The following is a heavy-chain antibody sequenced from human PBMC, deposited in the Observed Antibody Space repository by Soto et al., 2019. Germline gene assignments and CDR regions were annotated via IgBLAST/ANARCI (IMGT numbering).Heavy chain of an antibody. Sequence: SETLSLTCTVSGGSIISGDYYWSWIRQHPGKGLEWIGYIYYSGSTYYNPSLKSRVTISVDTSKNQFSLKLSSVTAADTAVYYCARAVVTAQYYYYYGMDVWGQGTTVTVSS. CDR2: IYYSGST. J-gene: IGHJ6*02. CDR3: ARAVVTAQYYYYYGMDV. CDR1: GGSIISGDYY. V-gene: IGHV4-31*03. D-gene: IGHD2-21*02.